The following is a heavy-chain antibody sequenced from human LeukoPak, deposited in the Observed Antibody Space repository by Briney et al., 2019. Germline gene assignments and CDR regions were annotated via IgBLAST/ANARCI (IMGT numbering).Heavy chain of an antibody. Sequence: ASVKVSCKASGYTFTSYAMHWVRQAPGQRLEWMGWINAGNGNTKYSQKFQGRVTITRDTSASTAYMELSSLRSEDTAVYYCARDRWGYCSGGSCPPMYYFDYWGQGTLVTVSS. V-gene: IGHV1-3*01. J-gene: IGHJ4*02. CDR1: GYTFTSYA. D-gene: IGHD2-15*01. CDR3: ARDRWGYCSGGSCPPMYYFDY. CDR2: INAGNGNT.